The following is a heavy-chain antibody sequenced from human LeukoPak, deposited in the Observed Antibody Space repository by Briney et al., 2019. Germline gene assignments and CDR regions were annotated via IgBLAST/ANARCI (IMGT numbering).Heavy chain of an antibody. CDR1: GFPFSSYS. J-gene: IGHJ4*02. CDR3: ARDPYGGNSDY. CDR2: ITSYSSTI. Sequence: GGSLRLSCAASGFPFSSYSMNWVRQAPGRGLEWVSYITSYSSTIYYADSVKGRFTISRDNAENSLYLQMNSLRAEDTAVYYCARDPYGGNSDYWGQGTLVTVSS. V-gene: IGHV3-48*01. D-gene: IGHD4-23*01.